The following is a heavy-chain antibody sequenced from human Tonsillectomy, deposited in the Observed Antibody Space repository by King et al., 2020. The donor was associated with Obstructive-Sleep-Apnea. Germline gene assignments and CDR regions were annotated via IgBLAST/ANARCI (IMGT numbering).Heavy chain of an antibody. D-gene: IGHD1-7*01. Sequence: VQLVESGGGLVQPGGSLRLSCAASGFTVSINYMSWVRQAPGKGLECVSVFYSGGSTFYADSVKGRFTISRDNSKNTLYLQMNSLRADDTAVYYCASYEVNNWNYVGGLDVWGQGTTVTVSS. CDR1: GFTVSINY. V-gene: IGHV3-66*01. J-gene: IGHJ6*02. CDR2: FYSGGST. CDR3: ASYEVNNWNYVGGLDV.